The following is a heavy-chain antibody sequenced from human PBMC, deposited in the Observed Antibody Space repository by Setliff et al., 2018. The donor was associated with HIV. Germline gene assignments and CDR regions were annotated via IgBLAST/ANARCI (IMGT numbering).Heavy chain of an antibody. CDR3: ARPLSMSYNFWGDAFAI. Sequence: SETLSLTCHVSGGSIRSSSYYWGWIRKHPGKGLEWIGSVHYSGSTSYNPSLRSRVTLSGDTSKNQLSLKLTSVTAADTAGYYCARPLSMSYNFWGDAFAIWGRGTMVTVSS. J-gene: IGHJ3*02. CDR1: GGSIRSSSYY. CDR2: VHYSGST. V-gene: IGHV4-39*01. D-gene: IGHD3-3*01.